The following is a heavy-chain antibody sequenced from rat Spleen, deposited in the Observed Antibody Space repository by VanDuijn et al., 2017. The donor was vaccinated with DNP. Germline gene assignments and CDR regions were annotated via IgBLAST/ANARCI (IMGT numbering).Heavy chain of an antibody. CDR1: GFTFSDYN. V-gene: IGHV5S10*01. Sequence: EVQLVDSGGGLVQPGRSLKLSCAASGFTFSDYNMAWVRQAPKKGLEWVATIINDGKRTYYRDSVKGRFTISRDNAKSTLYLQMSKLGSEDTAIYYCARGTYGFAYWGQGTLVTVSS. CDR3: ARGTYGFAY. CDR2: IINDGKRT. J-gene: IGHJ3*01. D-gene: IGHD2-1*01.